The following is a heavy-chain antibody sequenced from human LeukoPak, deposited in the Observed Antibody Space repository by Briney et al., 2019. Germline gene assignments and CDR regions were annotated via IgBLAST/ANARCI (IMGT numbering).Heavy chain of an antibody. CDR3: ARGNYDYGWGNFRKGSFDN. Sequence: GGSLRLSCVASGFTFDTYSMNWIRQAPGKGLEWVSAISGSGGSTYYAESVKGRFTISRDNAENSLYLQMTSLRADDTAVYYCARGNYDYGWGNFRKGSFDNWGQGSLVTVSS. J-gene: IGHJ4*02. D-gene: IGHD3-16*01. V-gene: IGHV3-21*04. CDR2: ISGSGGST. CDR1: GFTFDTYS.